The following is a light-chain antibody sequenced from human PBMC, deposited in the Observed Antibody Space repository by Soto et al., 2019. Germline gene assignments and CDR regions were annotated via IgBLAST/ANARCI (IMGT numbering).Light chain of an antibody. Sequence: EIVMTQSPSTLSVSPGERATLSCRASQSVSSNLAWYQQKPGQPPRLLIYGASSRATGIPDRFSGSGSGTDFSLTISRLEPEDFAVYYCQQRSNWQWAFGQGTRLEIK. V-gene: IGKV3D-20*02. CDR3: QQRSNWQWA. J-gene: IGKJ5*01. CDR2: GAS. CDR1: QSVSSN.